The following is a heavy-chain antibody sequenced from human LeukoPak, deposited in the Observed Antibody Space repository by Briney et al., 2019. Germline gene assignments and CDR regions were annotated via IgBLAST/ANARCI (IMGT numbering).Heavy chain of an antibody. V-gene: IGHV3-7*01. Sequence: GGSLRLSCAASGFTFSTYWMSWVRQAPGEGLEWVANIKQDGSEKYYVDSVKGRFTVSRDNAKNSLYLQMNSLRAEDTAVYYCAKHWHHDYWGQGTLVTVSS. D-gene: IGHD1-1*01. CDR3: AKHWHHDY. J-gene: IGHJ4*02. CDR2: IKQDGSEK. CDR1: GFTFSTYW.